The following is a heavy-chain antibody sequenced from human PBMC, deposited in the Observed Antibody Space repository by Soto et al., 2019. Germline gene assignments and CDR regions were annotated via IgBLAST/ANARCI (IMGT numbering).Heavy chain of an antibody. CDR1: GYTFTRYS. J-gene: IGHJ4*02. Sequence: QVQLVQSGAEVKKPGASVKVSCKTSGYTFTRYSISWVRQAPGQGLEWMGWISAYNGDTNYAQNLQGRVTLTTDASTSTAYREVRSLRSDDTAMYYCARDHAGSGWFRFDYWGQGTLVTVSS. CDR3: ARDHAGSGWFRFDY. CDR2: ISAYNGDT. V-gene: IGHV1-18*01. D-gene: IGHD6-19*01.